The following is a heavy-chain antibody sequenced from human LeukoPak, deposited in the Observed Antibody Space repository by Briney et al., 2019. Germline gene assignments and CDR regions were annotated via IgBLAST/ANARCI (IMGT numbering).Heavy chain of an antibody. V-gene: IGHV1-69*01. CDR3: ARGSGFWSGYYYKAVDGWFDP. CDR2: IIPIFGTA. D-gene: IGHD3-3*01. J-gene: IGHJ5*02. CDR1: GGTFSSYA. Sequence: GSSVKVPCKASGGTFSSYAISWVRQAPGQGLEWMGGIIPIFGTANYAQKFQGRVTITADESTSTAYMELSSLRSEDTAVYYCARGSGFWSGYYYKAVDGWFDPWGQGTLVTVSS.